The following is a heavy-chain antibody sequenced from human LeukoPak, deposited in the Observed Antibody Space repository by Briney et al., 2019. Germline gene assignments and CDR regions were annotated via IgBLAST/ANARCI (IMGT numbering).Heavy chain of an antibody. Sequence: SETLSLTCSVSGAFISNHHWSWIRQPAGKGLEWIGRVYSRGDTTYNPSLKSRVTISVDKSKSQFSLRLTSVTAADTAVYYCARDKVANDYWGQGTLVTVAS. V-gene: IGHV4-4*07. D-gene: IGHD5-12*01. CDR2: VYSRGDT. CDR1: GAFISNHH. J-gene: IGHJ4*02. CDR3: ARDKVANDY.